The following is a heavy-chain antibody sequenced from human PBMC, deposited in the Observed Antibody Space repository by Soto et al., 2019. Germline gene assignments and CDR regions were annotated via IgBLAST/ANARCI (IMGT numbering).Heavy chain of an antibody. Sequence: SETLSLTCAVSGDSISSSFWWSWLRQSPGKGLEWIGEIYHTGTTNYNPSLDSRVTISADKSKNQLPLNLTFVTVADTAVYYCARGVSVATIGYNWFDPWCQGTLVTVYS. D-gene: IGHD5-12*01. CDR3: ARGVSVATIGYNWFDP. V-gene: IGHV4-4*02. CDR2: IYHTGTT. J-gene: IGHJ5*02. CDR1: GDSISSSFW.